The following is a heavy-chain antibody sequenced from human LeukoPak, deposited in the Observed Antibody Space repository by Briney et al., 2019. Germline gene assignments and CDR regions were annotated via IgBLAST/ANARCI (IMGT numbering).Heavy chain of an antibody. CDR3: ARDQYDTWSRRGNFDS. V-gene: IGHV3-48*01. J-gene: IGHJ4*02. CDR1: GFTFSNYN. D-gene: IGHD3-3*01. CDR2: ISSSSSII. Sequence: GGSLRLSCAASGFTFSNYNMNWVRQAPGKGLEWVSYISSSSSIIYYADSVKGRFTISRDNAKNSLYLQMNSLRAEDTAVFYCARDQYDTWSRRGNFDSWGQGTLVIVSS.